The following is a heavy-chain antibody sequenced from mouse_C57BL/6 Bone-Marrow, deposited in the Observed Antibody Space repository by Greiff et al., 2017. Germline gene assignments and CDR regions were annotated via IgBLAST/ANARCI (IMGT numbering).Heavy chain of an antibody. CDR1: GYTFTDYY. D-gene: IGHD3-2*02. J-gene: IGHJ4*01. CDR2: INPNNGGT. Sequence: VQLQQSGPELVKPGASVKISCKASGYTFTDYYMNWVKQSHGKSLEWIGDINPNNGGTSYNQKFKGKATLTVDTSSSTAYMELRSLTSEDSAVYYCARKDSSGYIYAMDYWGQGTSVTVSS. V-gene: IGHV1-26*01. CDR3: ARKDSSGYIYAMDY.